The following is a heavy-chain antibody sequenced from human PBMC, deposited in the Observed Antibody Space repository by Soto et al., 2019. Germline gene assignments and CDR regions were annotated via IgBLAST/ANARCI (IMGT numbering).Heavy chain of an antibody. CDR2: INGDGSTA. Sequence: EVLLVESGGDLVQPGGSLRLSCAASGFNFNFYWMHWVRQAPGKGLVWVSRINGDGSTADYADSVKGRFTISRDNAKNTLFLQMDSLRVEDTAVYYCVRDSPTNLEDADTVASWFDPWGQGTLVTVSS. V-gene: IGHV3-74*01. CDR1: GFNFNFYW. J-gene: IGHJ5*02. CDR3: VRDSPTNLEDADTVASWFDP. D-gene: IGHD5-12*01.